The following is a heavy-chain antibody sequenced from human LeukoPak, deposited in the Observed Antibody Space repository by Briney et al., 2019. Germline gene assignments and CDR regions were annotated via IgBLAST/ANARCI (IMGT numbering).Heavy chain of an antibody. CDR1: GYSFTNYW. CDR2: IYPGDSDT. J-gene: IGHJ4*02. CDR3: ARGGGYNYGTFDY. D-gene: IGHD5-18*01. V-gene: IGHV5-51*01. Sequence: GESVKISRKGSGYSFTNYWIGWVRQMPGKGLEWMGIIYPGDSDTRYSPSFQGQVTISADKSISTAYLQWSSLKASDTAMYYCARGGGYNYGTFDYWGQGALVAVSS.